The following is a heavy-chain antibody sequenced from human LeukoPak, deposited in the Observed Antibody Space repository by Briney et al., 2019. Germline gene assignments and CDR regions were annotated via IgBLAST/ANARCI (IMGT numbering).Heavy chain of an antibody. Sequence: SETLSLTCTVSGGSISSYYWSWIRQPPGKGQEWIGYIYTSGSTNYNPSLKSRVTISVDTSKNQFSLKLSSVTAADTAVYYCARRDYYYYYMDVWGKGTTVTVSS. J-gene: IGHJ6*03. CDR1: GGSISSYY. CDR3: ARRDYYYYYMDV. V-gene: IGHV4-4*09. CDR2: IYTSGST.